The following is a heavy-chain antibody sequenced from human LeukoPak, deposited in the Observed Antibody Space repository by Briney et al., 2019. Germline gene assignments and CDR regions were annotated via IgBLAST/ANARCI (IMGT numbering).Heavy chain of an antibody. CDR1: GYTLTGYY. Sequence: ASVKVSCKASGYTLTGYYMHWVRQAPGQGLEWMGWINPNSGGTNYAQKFQGWVTMTRDTSISTAYMELSRLRSDDTAVYYCAITLDYGDLYDAFDIWGQGTMVTVSS. V-gene: IGHV1-2*04. CDR2: INPNSGGT. J-gene: IGHJ3*02. D-gene: IGHD4-17*01. CDR3: AITLDYGDLYDAFDI.